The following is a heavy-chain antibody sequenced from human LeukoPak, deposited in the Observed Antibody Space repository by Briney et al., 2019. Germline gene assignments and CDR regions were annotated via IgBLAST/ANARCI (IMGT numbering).Heavy chain of an antibody. D-gene: IGHD3-10*01. CDR1: GYTFTSYG. CDR3: ARSTGYYGSGSWWFDP. CDR2: ISAYNGNT. J-gene: IGHJ5*02. Sequence: ASVKVSCKASGYTFTSYGISWVRQAPGQGLEWMGWISAYNGNTNYAQKLQGRVTMTTDTSTSTAYMELRSLRPDDTAVYYCARSTGYYGSGSWWFDPWGQGTLVTVSS. V-gene: IGHV1-18*04.